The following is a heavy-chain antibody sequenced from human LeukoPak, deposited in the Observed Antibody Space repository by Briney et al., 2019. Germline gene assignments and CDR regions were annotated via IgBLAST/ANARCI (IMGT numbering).Heavy chain of an antibody. J-gene: IGHJ3*02. CDR2: INHSGST. CDR1: GGSFSGYY. V-gene: IGHV4-34*01. Sequence: PSETLSLTCAVYGGSFSGYYWSWIRQPPGKGLEWIGEINHSGSTNYNPSLKSRVTISVDTSKNQFSLKLSSVTAADTAVYYCARGYGVFEIWGQGTMVTVSS. CDR3: ARGYGVFEI. D-gene: IGHD6-13*01.